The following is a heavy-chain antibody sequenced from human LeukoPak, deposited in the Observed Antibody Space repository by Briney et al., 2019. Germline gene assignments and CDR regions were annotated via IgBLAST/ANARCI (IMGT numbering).Heavy chain of an antibody. Sequence: PGGSLRLSCAASGFRLSDFTMTWVRQAPGKGPEWVSAIGGRGGSTYYADSLGGRFTISRDNSKDMVYLQMNSLKVEDTATYYCGKEGGAWGQGTKVTVSS. CDR3: GKEGGA. CDR2: IGGRGGST. D-gene: IGHD3-16*01. J-gene: IGHJ5*02. CDR1: GFRLSDFT. V-gene: IGHV3-23*01.